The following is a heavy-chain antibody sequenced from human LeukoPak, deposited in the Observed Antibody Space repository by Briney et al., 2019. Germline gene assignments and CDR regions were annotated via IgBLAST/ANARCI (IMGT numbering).Heavy chain of an antibody. CDR3: ARSQLWFGEAFFHY. J-gene: IGHJ4*02. D-gene: IGHD3-10*01. Sequence: GESLKISCKGSGYSFSSNWIGWVRQMPGKGLEWMGIIHPGDSETRYSPSFQGQVTISADKSISTAYLQWSSLKASDTAMYYCARSQLWFGEAFFHYWGQGTLVTVS. CDR1: GYSFSSNW. V-gene: IGHV5-51*01. CDR2: IHPGDSET.